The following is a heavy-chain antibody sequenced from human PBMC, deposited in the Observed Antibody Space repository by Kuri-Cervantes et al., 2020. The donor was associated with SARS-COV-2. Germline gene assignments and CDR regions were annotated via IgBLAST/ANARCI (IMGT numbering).Heavy chain of an antibody. CDR2: ISYDGKNK. D-gene: IGHD2-21*01. V-gene: IGHV3-30*18. Sequence: GESLKISCVASGFNFSTTDMHWVRQAPGKGLEWVTFISYDGKNKKCMASGKGRFIISRDNSQNTLHLQMKSLRDEDTAIYYCAKDRAGVHDFWGQGTLVTVSS. CDR1: GFNFSTTD. CDR3: AKDRAGVHDF. J-gene: IGHJ4*02.